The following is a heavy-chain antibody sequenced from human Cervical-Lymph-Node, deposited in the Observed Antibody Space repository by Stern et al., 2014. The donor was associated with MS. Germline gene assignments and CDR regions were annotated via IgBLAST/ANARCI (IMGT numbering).Heavy chain of an antibody. Sequence: QVQLQESGPGLVKPSQTLSLTCTVSGGSISSGSYYWSWIRQPAGKGLEWIGRIYTSGSPNYTPPLKSRFTISVDTSKNKFPLRLSFVTAADTAVYYCAREDGVTYDSSGYYRPEYFQHWGQGTLVTVSS. CDR2: IYTSGSP. CDR1: GGSISSGSYY. CDR3: AREDGVTYDSSGYYRPEYFQH. D-gene: IGHD3-22*01. V-gene: IGHV4-61*02. J-gene: IGHJ1*01.